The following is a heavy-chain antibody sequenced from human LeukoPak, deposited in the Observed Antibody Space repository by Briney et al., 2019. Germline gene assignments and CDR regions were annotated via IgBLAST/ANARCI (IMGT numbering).Heavy chain of an antibody. J-gene: IGHJ4*02. Sequence: PSETLSLTCTVSLDSTTSNFWSWVRQPPGKGLEWIGEIHRSGSPNYNPTLQSRVTISIDRSRNQIVLELSSVTAADTAVYYCAREILGGFNPGAYWGQGTLVTVSS. CDR2: IHRSGSP. CDR1: LDSTTSNF. CDR3: AREILGGFNPGAY. D-gene: IGHD1-14*01. V-gene: IGHV4-4*02.